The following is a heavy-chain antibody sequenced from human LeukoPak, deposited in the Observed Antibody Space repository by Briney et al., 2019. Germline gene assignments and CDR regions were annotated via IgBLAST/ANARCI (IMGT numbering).Heavy chain of an antibody. D-gene: IGHD6-13*01. CDR1: GYTFTSYD. Sequence: ASVKVSCKASGYTFTSYDINWVRQATGQGLEWMGIINASGGSTSYAQKFQGRLTMTRDTSTRTVYMELSSLRSEDTAVYYCARTGYSSSWSGSYYYYYYMDVWGKGTTVTISS. CDR2: INASGGST. V-gene: IGHV1-46*01. CDR3: ARTGYSSSWSGSYYYYYYMDV. J-gene: IGHJ6*03.